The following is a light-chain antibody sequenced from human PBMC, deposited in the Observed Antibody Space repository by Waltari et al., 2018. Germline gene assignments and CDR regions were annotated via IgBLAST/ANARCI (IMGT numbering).Light chain of an antibody. Sequence: SYVLTQPPSVSVAPGQTATITCGGDKIGGKSVLWYQQKSGQAPVVVVHDDSDRPSGVPERFAGSNSGNTATLTISRVEAGDEADYHCQVWDSASDHVVFGGGTKLTVL. J-gene: IGLJ2*01. CDR2: DDS. CDR3: QVWDSASDHVV. V-gene: IGLV3-21*02. CDR1: KIGGKS.